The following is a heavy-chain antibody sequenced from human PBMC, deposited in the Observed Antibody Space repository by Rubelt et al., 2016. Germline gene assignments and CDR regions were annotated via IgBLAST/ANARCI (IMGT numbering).Heavy chain of an antibody. CDR2: IIPIFGTA. CDR1: GGTFSSYA. Sequence: VQLVQSGAEVKKPGSSVKVSCKASGGTFSSYAISWVRQAPGQGLEWMGGIIPIFGTANYAQKFQGRVTITADKSTSTAYMELSSLRSEDTAVYYCASGTYSSSWLYYYGMDVWGQGTTVTVSS. CDR3: ASGTYSSSWLYYYGMDV. V-gene: IGHV1-69*06. D-gene: IGHD6-13*01. J-gene: IGHJ6*02.